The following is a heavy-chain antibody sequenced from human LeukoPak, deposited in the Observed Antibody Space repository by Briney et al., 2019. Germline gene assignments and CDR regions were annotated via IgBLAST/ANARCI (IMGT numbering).Heavy chain of an antibody. CDR3: AKDPGYYFDSSAYFDY. J-gene: IGHJ4*02. CDR2: IKQDGSEK. CDR1: GFTFSSYW. V-gene: IGHV3-7*03. D-gene: IGHD3-22*01. Sequence: GGSLRLSCAASGFTFSSYWMSWVRQAPGKGLEWVANIKQDGSEKYYVDSVKGRFTISRDNAKNSLYLQMNSLRAEDTALYYCAKDPGYYFDSSAYFDYWGQGTLVTVSS.